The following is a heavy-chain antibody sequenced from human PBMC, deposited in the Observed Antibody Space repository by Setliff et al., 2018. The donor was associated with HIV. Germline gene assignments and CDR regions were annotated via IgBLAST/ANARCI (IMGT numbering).Heavy chain of an antibody. D-gene: IGHD1-7*01. Sequence: ASVKVSCKASGYTFTSYGISWVRQAPGQGLEWMGWISAYNGNTNYAQKFQGRVTMTRDTSTSTAHMELRSLRSDDTAVYYCARVWDWNYDLGYWGQGTLVTVSS. V-gene: IGHV1-18*01. J-gene: IGHJ4*02. CDR3: ARVWDWNYDLGY. CDR2: ISAYNGNT. CDR1: GYTFTSYG.